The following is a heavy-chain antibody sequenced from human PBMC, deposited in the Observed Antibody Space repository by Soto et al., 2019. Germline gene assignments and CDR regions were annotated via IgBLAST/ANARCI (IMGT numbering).Heavy chain of an antibody. CDR1: GFTISTYA. CDR2: VTGSGSQT. J-gene: IGHJ5*02. Sequence: GGSLRLSCAASGFTISTYAMTWVRQAPGKGLECVSGVTGSGSQTYYADSVKGRFTISKDNSKNTLYLQMSSLREEDTALYYCAKDAVYRDGLWLMDSWGQGTLVTVSS. V-gene: IGHV3-23*01. D-gene: IGHD2-21*01. CDR3: AKDAVYRDGLWLMDS.